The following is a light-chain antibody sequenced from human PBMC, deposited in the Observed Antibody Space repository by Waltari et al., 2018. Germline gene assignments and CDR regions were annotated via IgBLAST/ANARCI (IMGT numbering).Light chain of an antibody. J-gene: IGKJ4*01. CDR3: HQYYSSLLT. CDR1: QSILSSVNNKNY. V-gene: IGKV4-1*01. CDR2: WAS. Sequence: DIVMTQSPDSLAVSLGERATINCKSRQSILSSVNNKNYLAWFQQKPGQPPRLLIYWASTRESGVPDRFSGSGSGADFTLTINNLQAEDVALYYCHQYYSSLLTFGGGTKVEIK.